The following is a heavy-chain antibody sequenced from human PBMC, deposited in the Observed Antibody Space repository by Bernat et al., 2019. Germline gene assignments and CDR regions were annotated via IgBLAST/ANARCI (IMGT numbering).Heavy chain of an antibody. CDR2: IWYDGSNK. V-gene: IGHV3-33*01. CDR1: GFTFSSYG. Sequence: QVQLVESGGGVVQPGRSLRLSCAASGFTFSSYGMHWVRQAPGKGLEWVAVIWYDGSNKYYADSVKGRFTISRDNSKNTLYLQMNSLRAEDTAVYCCARTFDTYYMDVWGKGTTVTVSS. CDR3: ARTFDTYYMDV. J-gene: IGHJ6*03. D-gene: IGHD3-9*01.